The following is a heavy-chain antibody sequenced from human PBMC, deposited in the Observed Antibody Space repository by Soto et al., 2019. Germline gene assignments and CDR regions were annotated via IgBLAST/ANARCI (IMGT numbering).Heavy chain of an antibody. V-gene: IGHV6-1*01. Sequence: PSQTLSLTCAISGDSVSTNSATWDWIRQSPSRGLEWLGRTYYRSNWYTDYAVSVKGRITISPDTSNNQLSLSLSSVTAADTAVYYCTGAYYDIDGYILDPWGQGTSVTVSS. J-gene: IGHJ5*02. CDR1: GDSVSTNSAT. CDR2: TYYRSNWYT. D-gene: IGHD3-22*01. CDR3: TGAYYDIDGYILDP.